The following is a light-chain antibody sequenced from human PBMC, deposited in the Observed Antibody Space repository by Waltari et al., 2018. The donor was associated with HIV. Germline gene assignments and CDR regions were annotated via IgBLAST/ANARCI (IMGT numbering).Light chain of an antibody. CDR3: QTWDTGIRV. V-gene: IGLV4-69*01. CDR2: LNSDGSH. J-gene: IGLJ3*02. Sequence: QLVLTQSPSASASLGASVKFTCTLSSGHSNYDIAWHQQQPEKGPRYLMKLNSDGSHSKGDGIPDRFSGSSSGAERYLTISSLQSEDEADYYCQTWDTGIRVFGGGTKLTAL. CDR1: SGHSNYD.